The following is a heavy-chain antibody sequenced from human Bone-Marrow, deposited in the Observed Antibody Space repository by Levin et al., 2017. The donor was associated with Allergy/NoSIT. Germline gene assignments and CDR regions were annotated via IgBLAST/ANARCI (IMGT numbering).Heavy chain of an antibody. V-gene: IGHV1-24*01. CDR1: GYTLTELS. CDR2: FDPEDGET. CDR3: ATIFWSGYIYHFDY. J-gene: IGHJ4*02. Sequence: HGESLKISCQVSGYTLTELSMHWVRQAPVKGLEWMGGFDPEDGETIYAQKFQGRVTMTEDTSTDTAYMELSSLRSEDTAVYYCATIFWSGYIYHFDYWGQGTLVTVSS. D-gene: IGHD3-3*01.